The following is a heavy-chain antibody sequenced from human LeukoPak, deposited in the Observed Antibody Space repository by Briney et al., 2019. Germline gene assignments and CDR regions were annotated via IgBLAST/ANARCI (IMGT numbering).Heavy chain of an antibody. J-gene: IGHJ5*02. CDR1: GYTFTGYY. CDR2: INPNSGVT. V-gene: IGHV1-2*02. D-gene: IGHD4-17*01. Sequence: GASVKVSCKASGYTFTGYYIHWVRQAPGQGLEWMGWINPNSGVTDYARKFQGRVTLTRDTSISTAYMELTSLTSDDTAVYYCSRDSYADYWFDAWGQGTLFTVSS. CDR3: SRDSYADYWFDA.